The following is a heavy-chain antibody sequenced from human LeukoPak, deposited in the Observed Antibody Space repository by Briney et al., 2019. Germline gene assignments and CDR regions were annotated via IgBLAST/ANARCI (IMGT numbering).Heavy chain of an antibody. CDR3: AKAFPGIVVVITTWYFDY. D-gene: IGHD3-22*01. J-gene: IGHJ4*02. CDR2: ISGSGGST. Sequence: QAGGSLRLSCAVSGFTFSSYEMNWVRQAPGKGLEWLSAISGSGGSTYYADSVKGRFTISRDNSKNTLYLQMNSLRAEDTAVYYCAKAFPGIVVVITTWYFDYWGQGTLVTVSS. V-gene: IGHV3-23*01. CDR1: GFTFSSYE.